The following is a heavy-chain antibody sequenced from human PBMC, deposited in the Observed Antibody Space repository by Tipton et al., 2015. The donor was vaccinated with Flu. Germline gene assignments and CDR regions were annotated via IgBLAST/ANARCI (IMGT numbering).Heavy chain of an antibody. CDR2: IYTSGST. J-gene: IGHJ5*02. CDR1: GGSISSYY. CDR3: ARDVRVDRDSTLVGGFDP. Sequence: TLSLTCTVSGGSISSYYWSWIRQPAGKGLEWIGRIYTSGSTNYNPSLKSRVTMSVDTSKNQFSLKLSSVTAADTAVYYCARDVRVDRDSTLVGGFDPWGQGTLVTVSS. D-gene: IGHD1-26*01. V-gene: IGHV4-4*07.